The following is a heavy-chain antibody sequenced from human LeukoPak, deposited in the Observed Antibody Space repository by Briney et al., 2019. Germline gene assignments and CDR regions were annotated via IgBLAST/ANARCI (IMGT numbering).Heavy chain of an antibody. Sequence: GASVKVSCKASGYTFTSYYMHWVRQAPGQGLEWMGIINPSGGSTSYAQKFQGRVTMTTDTSTSTAYMELRSLRSDDTAVYYCARGARFIAAARGDYWGQGTLVTVSS. CDR2: INPSGGST. V-gene: IGHV1-46*01. CDR1: GYTFTSYY. CDR3: ARGARFIAAARGDY. D-gene: IGHD6-13*01. J-gene: IGHJ4*02.